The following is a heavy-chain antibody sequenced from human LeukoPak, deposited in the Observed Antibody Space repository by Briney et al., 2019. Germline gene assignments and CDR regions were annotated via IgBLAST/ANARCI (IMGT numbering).Heavy chain of an antibody. D-gene: IGHD2-2*01. Sequence: ASVKVSCKASGGTFSSYAISWVRQAPGQGLEWMGGIIPILGTANYAQKFQGRVTITADESTSTAYMELSSLRSEDTAVYYCARGFRYCSSTSCPFDYWGQGTLVTVSS. CDR3: ARGFRYCSSTSCPFDY. V-gene: IGHV1-69*13. J-gene: IGHJ4*02. CDR1: GGTFSSYA. CDR2: IIPILGTA.